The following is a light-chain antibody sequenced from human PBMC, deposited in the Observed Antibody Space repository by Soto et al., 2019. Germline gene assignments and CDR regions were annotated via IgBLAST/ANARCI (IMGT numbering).Light chain of an antibody. J-gene: IGLJ2*01. V-gene: IGLV1-47*01. CDR2: KNN. CDR3: AAWDDTLRGLL. Sequence: QSVLTQPPSASGTPGQRVTISCSGGSSNIGTNFVYWYQQLPGAAPKIFIYKNNQRPSGVPDRFSGSKSGTSASLAISGLRSEDEADYYCAAWDDTLRGLLFGGGTNVTVL. CDR1: SSNIGTNF.